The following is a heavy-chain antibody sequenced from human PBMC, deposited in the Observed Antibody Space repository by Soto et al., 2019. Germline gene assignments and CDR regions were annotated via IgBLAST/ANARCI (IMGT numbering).Heavy chain of an antibody. V-gene: IGHV3-9*01. CDR2: ISWNSGSI. J-gene: IGHJ5*02. D-gene: IGHD3-10*01. Sequence: EVQLVESGGGLVQPGRSLRLSCAASGFTFDDYAMHWVRQAPGKGLEWVSGISWNSGSIGYADSVKGRFTISRDNAKNSLYLQMNSLRAEDTALYYCAKEDGFGELLARNNWFDPWGQGTLVTVSS. CDR1: GFTFDDYA. CDR3: AKEDGFGELLARNNWFDP.